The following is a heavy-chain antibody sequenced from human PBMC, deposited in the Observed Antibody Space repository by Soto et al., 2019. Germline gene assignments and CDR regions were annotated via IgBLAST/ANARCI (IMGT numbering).Heavy chain of an antibody. J-gene: IGHJ6*02. Sequence: SQTLSLTCAISGDRVSSNSAAWNWIRQSPSRGLEWLGRTYYRSKWYNDSAVSVKSRITINPDTSKNQFSLQLNTVTPEDTAVYYCAREGDIRYYYYYGMDVWGQGTTVTVSS. CDR1: GDRVSSNSAA. CDR3: AREGDIRYYYYYGMDV. V-gene: IGHV6-1*01. D-gene: IGHD2-21*01. CDR2: TYYRSKWYN.